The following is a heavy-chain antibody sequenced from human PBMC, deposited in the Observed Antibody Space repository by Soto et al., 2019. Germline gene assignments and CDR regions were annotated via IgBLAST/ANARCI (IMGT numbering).Heavy chain of an antibody. V-gene: IGHV3-11*01. CDR2: VSSSGTTM. CDR3: ARMGPRAARPSY. J-gene: IGHJ4*02. D-gene: IGHD6-6*01. CDR1: GFTFSDYD. Sequence: QVQLAESGGGLVEPGGYLRISCAASGFTFSDYDMSWIRQSPGKGLEWVSFVSSSGTTMYFADSVKGRFTISRDNAKNSLYLQMNSLRAEDTAVYYSARMGPRAARPSYWGQGTLVTVSS.